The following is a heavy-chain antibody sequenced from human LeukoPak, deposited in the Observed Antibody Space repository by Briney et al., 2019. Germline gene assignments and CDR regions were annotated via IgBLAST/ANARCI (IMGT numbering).Heavy chain of an antibody. V-gene: IGHV3-11*01. J-gene: IGHJ4*02. D-gene: IGHD6-19*01. CDR1: GFTFSDHY. CDR3: ERQRSSYCFDS. Sequence: GRSLRLSCAVSGFTFSDHYVSWIRQAPGKGLYWLSYISPSGITTKYADSVKGRFTHSRDNAQNSVFLQLNNLRVEDTAVYFCERQRSSYCFDSWGQGTLVTVSS. CDR2: ISPSGITT.